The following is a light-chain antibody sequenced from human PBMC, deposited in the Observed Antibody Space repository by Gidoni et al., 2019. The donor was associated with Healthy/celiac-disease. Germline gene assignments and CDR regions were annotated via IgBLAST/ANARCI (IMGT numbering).Light chain of an antibody. CDR1: SSNIGSNY. J-gene: IGLJ1*01. Sequence: QSVLTQPPSASGTPGQRVTISCSGSSSNIGSNYVYWYQQLPGTAPKLLIYRNNQLPSGVPDRFSGSKSGTSASLAISGLRSEDEADYYCAAWDDSLSGRGVFGTGTKVTVL. V-gene: IGLV1-47*01. CDR3: AAWDDSLSGRGV. CDR2: RNN.